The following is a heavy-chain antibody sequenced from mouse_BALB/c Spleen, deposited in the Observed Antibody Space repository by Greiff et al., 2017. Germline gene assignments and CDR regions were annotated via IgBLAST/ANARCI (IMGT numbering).Heavy chain of an antibody. CDR3: ARYGSTLYYAMDY. CDR1: GFNIKDTY. CDR2: IDPANGNT. V-gene: IGHV14-3*02. J-gene: IGHJ4*01. Sequence: VQLQQSGAELVKPGASVKMSCTASGFNIKDTYMHWVKQRPEQGLEWIGRIDPANGNTKYDPKFQGKATITADTSSNTAYLQLSSLTSEDTAVYYCARYGSTLYYAMDYWGQGTSVTVSS. D-gene: IGHD1-1*01.